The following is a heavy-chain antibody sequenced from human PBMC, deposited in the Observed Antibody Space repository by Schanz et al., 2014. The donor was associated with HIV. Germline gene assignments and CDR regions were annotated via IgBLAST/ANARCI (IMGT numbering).Heavy chain of an antibody. CDR2: ISWNSGSI. V-gene: IGHV3-9*01. Sequence: VQLVESGGGVVQPGRSLRLSCAASGFTFDDYAMHWVRQAPGKGLEWVSGISWNSGSIGYADSVKGRFTISRDNAKNTLYLQMNSLRTEDTAVYYCAKVARWDYYGMDVWGQGTTVTVSS. CDR1: GFTFDDYA. CDR3: AKVARWDYYGMDV. J-gene: IGHJ6*02.